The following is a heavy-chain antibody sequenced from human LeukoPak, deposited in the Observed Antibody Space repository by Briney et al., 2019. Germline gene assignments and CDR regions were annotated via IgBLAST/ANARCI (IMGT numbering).Heavy chain of an antibody. V-gene: IGHV3-21*01. CDR2: ISSSSSYI. J-gene: IGHJ4*02. Sequence: GGSLRLSCAASGFTFSSYTMNWVRQAPGKGLQSVSSISSSSSYIYYADSVKGRFTISRDNSKNSLYLQMNSLRAEDTAVYYCARLSAMVRGPEDIYYFEYWGQGTLVTVSS. CDR1: GFTFSSYT. CDR3: ARLSAMVRGPEDIYYFEY. D-gene: IGHD3-10*01.